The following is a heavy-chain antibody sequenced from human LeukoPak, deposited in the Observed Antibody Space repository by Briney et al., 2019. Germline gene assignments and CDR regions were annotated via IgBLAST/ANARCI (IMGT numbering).Heavy chain of an antibody. CDR2: MNPNSGNT. J-gene: IGHJ4*02. CDR1: GYTFTSYD. V-gene: IGHV1-8*01. CDR3: ATVRSSGLFDY. Sequence: GASVKVSCKASGYTFTSYDINWVRQATGQGLEWMGWMNPNSGNTGYAQKFQGRVTMTEDTSTDTAYMELSSLRSEDTAVYYCATVRSSGLFDYWGQGTLVTVSS. D-gene: IGHD6-19*01.